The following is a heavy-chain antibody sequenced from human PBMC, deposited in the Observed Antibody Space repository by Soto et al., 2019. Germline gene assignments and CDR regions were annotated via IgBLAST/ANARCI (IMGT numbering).Heavy chain of an antibody. CDR3: ARDAFVVVPAAIVGYYYYYYMDV. J-gene: IGHJ6*03. Sequence: SETLSLTGAVYGGSFSAYYWLWIRQPPGKGLELIGEINHSGSTNYNPSLKSRVTISVDTSKNQFSLKLSSVTAADTAVYYCARDAFVVVPAAIVGYYYYYYMDVWGKGTTVT. D-gene: IGHD2-2*02. V-gene: IGHV4-34*01. CDR1: GGSFSAYY. CDR2: INHSGST.